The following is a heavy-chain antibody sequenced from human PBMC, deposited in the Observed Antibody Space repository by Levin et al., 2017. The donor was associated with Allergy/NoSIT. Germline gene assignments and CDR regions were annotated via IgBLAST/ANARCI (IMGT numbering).Heavy chain of an antibody. Sequence: GGSLRLSCAASGFTFSSYSMNWVRQAPGKGLEWVSSISSSSSYIYYADSLRGRFTLSRDNAKNSLYLQMNSLRAEDTAVYYCARGGYGDFSYYMDVWGTGTTVTVSS. CDR3: ARGGYGDFSYYMDV. V-gene: IGHV3-21*01. J-gene: IGHJ6*03. CDR2: ISSSSSYI. CDR1: GFTFSSYS. D-gene: IGHD4-17*01.